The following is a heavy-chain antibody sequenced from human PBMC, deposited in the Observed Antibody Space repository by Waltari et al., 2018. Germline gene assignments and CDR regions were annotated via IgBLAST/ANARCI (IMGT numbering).Heavy chain of an antibody. CDR3: ARHLRLWFGSRNWFDP. CDR1: GGSFSGYY. V-gene: IGHV4-34*01. J-gene: IGHJ5*02. CDR2: INHSVRT. Sequence: QVQLQQWGAGLLKPSETLSLTCAVYGGSFSGYYWSWIRQPPGKGLEWLGEINHSVRTNYNPSLESRVTISVDTSKNQFSLKLSSVTAADTAVYYCARHLRLWFGSRNWFDPWGQGTLVTVSS. D-gene: IGHD3-10*01.